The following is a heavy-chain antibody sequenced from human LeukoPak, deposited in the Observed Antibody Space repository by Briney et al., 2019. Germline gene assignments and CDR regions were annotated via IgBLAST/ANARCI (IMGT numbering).Heavy chain of an antibody. Sequence: KPSETLSLTCAVYGGSFSGYYWSWIPQPPGKGAEWIGEINHSGSTNYNPSLKSRVTISVDTSKNQFSLKLSSVTAADTAVYYCARGWHKSSRYCSSASCYWGPTNWFDPWGQGTLVTVSS. J-gene: IGHJ5*02. CDR1: GGSFSGYY. V-gene: IGHV4-34*01. CDR2: INHSGST. CDR3: ARGWHKSSRYCSSASCYWGPTNWFDP. D-gene: IGHD2-2*01.